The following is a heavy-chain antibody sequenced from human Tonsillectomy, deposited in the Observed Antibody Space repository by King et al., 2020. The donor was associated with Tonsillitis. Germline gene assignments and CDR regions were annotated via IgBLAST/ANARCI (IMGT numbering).Heavy chain of an antibody. J-gene: IGHJ4*02. CDR3: TTDFFLVSDY. Sequence: QLVQSGGSLVKPGGSLRLSCAASGFTFNKAWMTWVRQAPGKGLGWVGRIKSKTDGGTTDYAAPVKGRFTISRDDSENTVCLQMNSLKTEDTVVYYCTTDFFLVSDYWGQGTLVTVSS. CDR2: IKSKTDGGTT. CDR1: GFTFNKAW. V-gene: IGHV3-15*01. D-gene: IGHD6-6*01.